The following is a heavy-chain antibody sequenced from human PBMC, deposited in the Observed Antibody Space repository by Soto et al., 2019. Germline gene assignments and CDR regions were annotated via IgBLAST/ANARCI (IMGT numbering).Heavy chain of an antibody. CDR1: GFTVSSNY. J-gene: IGHJ6*02. Sequence: PGGSLILSCAASGFTVSSNYMSWIRQAPGKGLEWVSVIYSDGNTYYADSVKGRFTISRDNSKNTLYLQMNSLRAEDTAVYYCARDSGYDYGYYYYGMDVWGQGTTVTVSS. D-gene: IGHD5-12*01. CDR2: IYSDGNT. CDR3: ARDSGYDYGYYYYGMDV. V-gene: IGHV3-53*01.